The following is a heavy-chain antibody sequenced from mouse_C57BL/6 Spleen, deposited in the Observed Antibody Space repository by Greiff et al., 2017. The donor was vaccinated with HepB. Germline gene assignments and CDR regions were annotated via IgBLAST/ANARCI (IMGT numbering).Heavy chain of an antibody. CDR2: IHPSSGDT. V-gene: IGHV1-4*01. CDR1: GYTFTSYT. J-gene: IGHJ1*03. D-gene: IGHD2-4*01. CDR3: ARKDYDYDGYFDV. Sequence: VQLQQSGAELARPGASVKMSCKASGYTFTSYTMHWVKQRPGQGLEWIGYIHPSSGDTKYNQKFKDKATLTADKSSSTAYMQLSSLTSEDSAVYYCARKDYDYDGYFDVWGTGTTVTVSS.